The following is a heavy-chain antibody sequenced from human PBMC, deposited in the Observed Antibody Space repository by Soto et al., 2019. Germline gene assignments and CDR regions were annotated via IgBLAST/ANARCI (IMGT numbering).Heavy chain of an antibody. CDR2: IYPGDSDT. Sequence: GESLKISCKGSGYSFTSYWIGWVRQMPGKGLEWMGIIYPGDSDTRYSPSFQGQVTISADKSISTAYLQWSSLKASDTAMYYCAIKGYCSSTSCYDGEWGGDWFDPWGQGTLVTVSS. J-gene: IGHJ5*02. V-gene: IGHV5-51*01. CDR1: GYSFTSYW. D-gene: IGHD2-2*01. CDR3: AIKGYCSSTSCYDGEWGGDWFDP.